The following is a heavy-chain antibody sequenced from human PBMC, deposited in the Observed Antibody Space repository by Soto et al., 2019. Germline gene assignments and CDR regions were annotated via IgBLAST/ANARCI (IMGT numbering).Heavy chain of an antibody. J-gene: IGHJ1*01. V-gene: IGHV1-18*01. CDR2: ISGYNGNT. CDR3: ARGGSTWSAEYYQH. D-gene: IGHD6-13*01. Sequence: QVQLVQSGAEVKKPGASVKVSCKASGYTYTNYGISWVRQAPGQGPEWMGWISGYNGNTNYAQTLQGRVTMTTDTSTSTAYMELRSLRSDDTAVYYCARGGSTWSAEYYQHWGQGTLVIVSS. CDR1: GYTYTNYG.